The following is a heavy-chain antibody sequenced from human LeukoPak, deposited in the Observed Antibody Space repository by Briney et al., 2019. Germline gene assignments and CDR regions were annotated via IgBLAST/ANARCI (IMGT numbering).Heavy chain of an antibody. Sequence: ASVKVSCKTSGYSFTAFYIHWVRQAPGQGLEWMGWINPNSGGTNYAQKFQGRVTMTRDTSISTAYMELSRLRSDDTAVYYCARDGDQWELLNAFDIWGQGTMVTVSS. CDR1: GYSFTAFY. J-gene: IGHJ3*02. D-gene: IGHD1-26*01. CDR2: INPNSGGT. V-gene: IGHV1-2*02. CDR3: ARDGDQWELLNAFDI.